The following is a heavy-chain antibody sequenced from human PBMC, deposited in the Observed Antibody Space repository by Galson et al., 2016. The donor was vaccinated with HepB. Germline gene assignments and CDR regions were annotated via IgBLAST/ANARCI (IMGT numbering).Heavy chain of an antibody. V-gene: IGHV1-18*01. CDR1: GYTFTSYG. J-gene: IGHJ6*04. CDR3: ARDRHQYSSGWYVGGMVV. D-gene: IGHD6-19*01. CDR2: ISAYNGNT. Sequence: SVKVSCKASGYTFTSYGISWVRQAPGQGLEWMGWISAYNGNTNYAQKLQGRVTMTTDTSTSTAYMELRSLRSDDTAVYYCARDRHQYSSGWYVGGMVVWGKGTTVTVSS.